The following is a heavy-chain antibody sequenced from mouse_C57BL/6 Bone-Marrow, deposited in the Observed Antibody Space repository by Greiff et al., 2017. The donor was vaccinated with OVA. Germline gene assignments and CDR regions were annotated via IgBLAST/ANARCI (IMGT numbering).Heavy chain of an antibody. D-gene: IGHD1-1*01. CDR2: IYPGSGST. Sequence: QVQLKQPGAELVKPGASVKMSCKASGYTFTSYWITWVKQRPGQGLEWIGDIYPGSGSTNYNEKFKSKATLTVDTSSSTAYMQLSSLTSEDSAVYYCARAGYYGKPGFAYWGQGTLVTVSA. CDR3: ARAGYYGKPGFAY. J-gene: IGHJ3*01. V-gene: IGHV1-55*01. CDR1: GYTFTSYW.